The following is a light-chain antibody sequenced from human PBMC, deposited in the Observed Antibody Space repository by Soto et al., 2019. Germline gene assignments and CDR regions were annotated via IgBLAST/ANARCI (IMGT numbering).Light chain of an antibody. J-gene: IGKJ2*01. CDR1: LRISSSY. V-gene: IGKV3-20*01. CDR3: QQYGSSPYT. CDR2: GAS. Sequence: EVVLTQSPGALSLAPGERATVSCRASLRISSSYLAWYQQKPGQAPRLLIYGASNRATGIPDRFSGSGSGTDFTLTITRLEPEDFAVYYCQQYGSSPYTFGQGTKLEIK.